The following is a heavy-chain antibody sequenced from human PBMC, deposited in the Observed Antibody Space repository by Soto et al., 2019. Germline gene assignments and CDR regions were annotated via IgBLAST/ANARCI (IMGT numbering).Heavy chain of an antibody. V-gene: IGHV1-2*02. CDR2: INPNSGGT. J-gene: IGHJ6*02. CDR3: ARDLMVVEGRRYYYYGMDV. CDR1: GYTFTGYY. Sequence: ASVKVSCKASGYTFTGYYMHWVRQAPGQGLEWMGWINPNSGGTNYAQKFQGRVTMTRDTSISTAYMELSRLRSDDTAVYYCARDLMVVEGRRYYYYGMDVWGQGTTVTV. D-gene: IGHD2-15*01.